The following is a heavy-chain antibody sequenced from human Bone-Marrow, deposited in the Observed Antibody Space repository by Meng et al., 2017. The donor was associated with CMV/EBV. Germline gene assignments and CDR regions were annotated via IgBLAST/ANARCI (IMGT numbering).Heavy chain of an antibody. CDR2: IRSKANSYAT. V-gene: IGHV3-73*01. CDR3: TRHLTAIFGVAVH. D-gene: IGHD3-3*01. Sequence: GESLKISCAASGFTFDNSAMSWVRQAPGKGLEWVGRIRSKANSYATAYAASVKGRFTISRDDSKNTAYLQMNSLKTEDTAVYYCTRHLTAIFGVAVHWGQGTLVTVSS. J-gene: IGHJ4*02. CDR1: GFTFDNSA.